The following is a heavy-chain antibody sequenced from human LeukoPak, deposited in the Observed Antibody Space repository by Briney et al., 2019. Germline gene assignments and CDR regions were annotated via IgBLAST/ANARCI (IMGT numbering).Heavy chain of an antibody. V-gene: IGHV3-20*04. J-gene: IGHJ6*03. CDR3: ARDLTSAYWTPGGYYYYMDV. CDR1: GFTFDDHG. Sequence: GGSLRLSCAASGFTFDDHGMIWVRQVPGKGLQWVAGINWNGGSTGYADSVKGRFTISRDNAKNSVYLQMHSLRVEDTAVYYCARDLTSAYWTPGGYYYYMDVWGKGTTVTVSS. D-gene: IGHD3-16*01. CDR2: INWNGGST.